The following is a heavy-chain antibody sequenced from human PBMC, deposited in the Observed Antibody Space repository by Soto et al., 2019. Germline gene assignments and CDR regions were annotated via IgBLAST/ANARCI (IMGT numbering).Heavy chain of an antibody. CDR3: ARGDYYDTSGPFSDAFDI. J-gene: IGHJ3*02. V-gene: IGHV3-7*04. CDR1: GFSFSTHW. Sequence: GGSLRLSCAASGFSFSTHWMSWVRQAPGKGLEWVANIKEDGSQRWYVDSVKGRFTISRDNAKNSLYLQMNSLRAEDTAVYYCARGDYYDTSGPFSDAFDIWGRGTMVTVSS. CDR2: IKEDGSQR. D-gene: IGHD3-22*01.